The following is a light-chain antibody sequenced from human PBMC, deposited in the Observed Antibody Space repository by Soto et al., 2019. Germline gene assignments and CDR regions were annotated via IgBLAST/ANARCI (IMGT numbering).Light chain of an antibody. Sequence: EIVLTQSPATLSLSPGERATLSCRASQSVSSYLAWYQQKPGQAPRLLIYDASNRATGIPARFSGGGSGTDFTLPIGSLEPEDFAVYYCQQRRNWPPITFGQGTRLEIK. CDR1: QSVSSY. CDR2: DAS. CDR3: QQRRNWPPIT. V-gene: IGKV3-11*01. J-gene: IGKJ5*01.